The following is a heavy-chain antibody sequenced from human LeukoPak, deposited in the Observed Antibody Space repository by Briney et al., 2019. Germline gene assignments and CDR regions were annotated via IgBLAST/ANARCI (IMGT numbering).Heavy chain of an antibody. D-gene: IGHD6-13*01. Sequence: GGSLRLSCAASGFTFSSYAMHWVRQAPGKGLEWVAVISYDGSNKYYADSVKGRFTISRDNSKDTLYLQMNSLRAEDTAVYYCAGQLALDYWGQGTLVTVSS. CDR2: ISYDGSNK. V-gene: IGHV3-30-3*01. J-gene: IGHJ4*02. CDR3: AGQLALDY. CDR1: GFTFSSYA.